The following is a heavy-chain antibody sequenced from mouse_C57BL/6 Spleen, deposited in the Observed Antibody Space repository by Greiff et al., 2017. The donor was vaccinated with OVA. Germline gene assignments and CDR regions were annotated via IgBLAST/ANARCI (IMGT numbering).Heavy chain of an antibody. V-gene: IGHV8-5*01. CDR3: AQMKIPAIYYGNYPLLAY. CDR2: IWWNDDK. D-gene: IGHD2-1*01. CDR1: GFSLSTSNMG. J-gene: IGHJ3*01. Sequence: QVTLKESGPGILQPSQTLSLTCSFSGFSLSTSNMGIGWIRQPSGKGLEWLAHIWWNDDKYYNPSLKSRLTISKDTSNNQVFLKITSVDTADTATYYCAQMKIPAIYYGNYPLLAYWGQGTLVTVSA.